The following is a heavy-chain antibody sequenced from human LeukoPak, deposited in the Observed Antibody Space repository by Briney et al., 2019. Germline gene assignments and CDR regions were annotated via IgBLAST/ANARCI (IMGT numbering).Heavy chain of an antibody. D-gene: IGHD4-11*01. CDR3: ARVSGNNYGPLNWLDP. CDR2: LYYSGST. CDR1: GGSISSYH. V-gene: IGHV4-59*01. Sequence: SETLSLTCTVSGGSISSYHWSWIRQPPGKGLEWIGYLYYSGSTNYNPSLKSRVTTSVDTSKNQFSLKLSSVTAADTAVYYCARVSGNNYGPLNWLDPWGQGTLVTVSS. J-gene: IGHJ5*02.